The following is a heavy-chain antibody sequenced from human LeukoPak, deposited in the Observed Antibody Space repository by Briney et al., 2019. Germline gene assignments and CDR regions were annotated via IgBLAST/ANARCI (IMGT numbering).Heavy chain of an antibody. CDR1: GGSISSGDYY. CDR2: IYYSGST. Sequence: PSETLSLTCTVSGGSISSGDYYWSWIRQPPGKGLEWIGYIYYSGSTYYNPSLKSRVTISVDTSKNQFSLKLSSVTAADTALYYCAKWWDMHDAFDIWGQGTMVTVSS. D-gene: IGHD2-8*01. CDR3: AKWWDMHDAFDI. V-gene: IGHV4-30-4*08. J-gene: IGHJ3*02.